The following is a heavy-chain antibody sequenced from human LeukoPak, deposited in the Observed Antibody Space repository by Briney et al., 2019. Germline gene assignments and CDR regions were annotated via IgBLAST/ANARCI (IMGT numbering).Heavy chain of an antibody. CDR2: IYRDSST. CDR1: GFTDSNKY. CDR3: ARATYGSGSYYNERYYFEY. J-gene: IGHJ4*02. D-gene: IGHD3-10*01. V-gene: IGHV3-53*01. Sequence: GGSLRLSCAASGFTDSNKYMNWVRQPPGKGLEWVSVIYRDSSTYYADSVKGRFTISRDNSKNTLYLQMKSLRAEDTAVYYCARATYGSGSYYNERYYFEYWGQGTLVTVSS.